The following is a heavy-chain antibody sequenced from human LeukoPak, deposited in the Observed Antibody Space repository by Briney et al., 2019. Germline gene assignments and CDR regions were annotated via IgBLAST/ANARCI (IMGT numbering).Heavy chain of an antibody. CDR1: GYTFTGYY. D-gene: IGHD6-19*01. CDR3: ARDQRWLVLCWFDP. J-gene: IGHJ5*02. CDR2: INPNSGGT. Sequence: ASVKVSCKASGYTFTGYYMHWVRQAPGQGLEWMGRINPNSGGTNYAQKFQGRVTMTREKSNSTAYMEMSRLRSDDTDVYYCARDQRWLVLCWFDPWGQGTLVTVSS. V-gene: IGHV1-2*05.